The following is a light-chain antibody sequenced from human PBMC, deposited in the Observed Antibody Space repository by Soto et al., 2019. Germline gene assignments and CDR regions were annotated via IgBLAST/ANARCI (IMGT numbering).Light chain of an antibody. CDR2: SHN. Sequence: QSVLTQPPSASGTPGQRVTISCSGSSSNIGSNTVNWYQQLPGTAPKLLIYSHNQRPLGVPDRFSVSKSGASASLAISGLQSDDEADSYCATWDDSLDGYVFGTGTKLTVL. V-gene: IGLV1-44*01. J-gene: IGLJ1*01. CDR1: SSNIGSNT. CDR3: ATWDDSLDGYV.